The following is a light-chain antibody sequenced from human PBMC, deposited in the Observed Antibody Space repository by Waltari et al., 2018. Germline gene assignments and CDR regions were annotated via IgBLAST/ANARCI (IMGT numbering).Light chain of an antibody. CDR3: SLYISSSTYWV. J-gene: IGLJ3*02. V-gene: IGLV2-14*01. CDR1: SSDVGTYNY. CDR2: EVT. Sequence: QSALTQPASVSGSPGQSITISCTGTSSDVGTYNYVSWYQQHPDKAPKLTIYEVTYRPSGVSSRFSGSSSGNTASLTISGLQAEDEADYYCSLYISSSTYWVFGGGTKLTVL.